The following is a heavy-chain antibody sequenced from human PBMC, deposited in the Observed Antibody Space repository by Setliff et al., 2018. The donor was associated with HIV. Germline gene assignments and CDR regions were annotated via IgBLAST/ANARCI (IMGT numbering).Heavy chain of an antibody. CDR2: ISYDGSNK. J-gene: IGHJ4*02. CDR3: ARAKTSGTYYGWSY. V-gene: IGHV3-30*07. CDR1: GFTFSSYA. Sequence: RLSCAASGFTFSSYAMHWVRQAPGKGLEWVAVISYDGSNKYYADSVKGRFTISRDDSKNSVYLQMNSLRAEDTAVYYCARAKTSGTYYGWSYWGQGTPVTVSS. D-gene: IGHD1-26*01.